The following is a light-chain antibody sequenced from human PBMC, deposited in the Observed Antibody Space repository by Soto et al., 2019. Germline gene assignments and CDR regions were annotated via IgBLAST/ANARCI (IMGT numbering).Light chain of an antibody. J-gene: IGKJ2*03. V-gene: IGKV1-39*01. CDR3: KQIYNSPYS. CDR2: AAS. CDR1: QSMRHY. Sequence: DLQMTQSPSSLSASVGDRVIISCRASQSMRHYLSWYQHNPGEAPNLLIYAASILQSGIPSRFRGNGSGTDFTLTISILQPEAFANYYCKQIYNSPYSFGQGTKMEIK.